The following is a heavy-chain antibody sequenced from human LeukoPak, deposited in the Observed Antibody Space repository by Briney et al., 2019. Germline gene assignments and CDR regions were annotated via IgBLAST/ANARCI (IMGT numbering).Heavy chain of an antibody. D-gene: IGHD5-24*01. V-gene: IGHV4-59*01. CDR2: IYYSGST. Sequence: SETLSLTCTAAGGSISWYYLSWIRHPPPTALAWVGYIYYSGSTNYNPSLKSRVTISVDTSKNQFSLKLSSVTAADTAVYYCARGSRDGYNYLDDYWGQGTLVTVSS. J-gene: IGHJ4*02. CDR1: GGSISWYY. CDR3: ARGSRDGYNYLDDY.